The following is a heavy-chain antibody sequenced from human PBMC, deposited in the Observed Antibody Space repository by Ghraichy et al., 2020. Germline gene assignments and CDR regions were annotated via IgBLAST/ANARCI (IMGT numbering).Heavy chain of an antibody. V-gene: IGHV3-23*01. CDR1: GFTFSSYA. CDR3: AKAYDFWSGYYKGGYYYYYMDV. Sequence: GSLRLSCAASGFTFSSYAMSWVRQAPGKGLEWVSAISGSGGSTYYADSVKGRFTISRDNSKNTLYLQMNSLRAEDTAVYYCAKAYDFWSGYYKGGYYYYYMDVWGKGTTVTVSS. J-gene: IGHJ6*03. D-gene: IGHD3-3*01. CDR2: ISGSGGST.